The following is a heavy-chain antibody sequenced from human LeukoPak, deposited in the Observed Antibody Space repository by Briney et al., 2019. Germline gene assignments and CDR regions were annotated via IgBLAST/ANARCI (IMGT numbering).Heavy chain of an antibody. V-gene: IGHV4-59*01. CDR2: IYYSGST. CDR1: GGSISSYY. D-gene: IGHD1-26*01. CDR3: ARVLTSGVGGDY. Sequence: SETLSLTCTVSGGSISSYYWSWSRQPPGKGLEWIGYIYYSGSTNYNPSLKSRVTISVDTSKNQFSLKLSSVTAADTAVYYCARVLTSGVGGDYWGQGTLVTVSS. J-gene: IGHJ4*02.